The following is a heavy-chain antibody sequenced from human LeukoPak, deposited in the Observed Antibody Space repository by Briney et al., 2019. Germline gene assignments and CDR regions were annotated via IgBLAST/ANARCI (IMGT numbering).Heavy chain of an antibody. V-gene: IGHV3-74*03. D-gene: IGHD2-2*02. J-gene: IGHJ4*02. Sequence: GGSLRLSCAVSGFTFSSGYMHWVRQPPGKGPVWVSRISSDGSNTTYADSVKGRFTISRDDARNTLYLQMNSLRDADTAVYYCARYTGGGVYWGQGTLATVSS. CDR2: ISSDGSNT. CDR1: GFTFSSGY. CDR3: ARYTGGGVY.